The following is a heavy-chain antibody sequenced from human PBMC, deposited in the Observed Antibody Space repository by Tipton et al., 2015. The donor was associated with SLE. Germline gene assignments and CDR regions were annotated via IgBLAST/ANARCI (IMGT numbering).Heavy chain of an antibody. Sequence: QLVQSGAEVKKPGASVKVSCKASGYTFTNYGVSWVRQAPGQGLEWVAWISAYNGNTDYAQKLRGRVTVTTDTSTNTAYLEPRSLTSDDTALYYCARDVPASGSHLLDSWGQGTLVTVSS. CDR2: ISAYNGNT. CDR1: GYTFTNYG. V-gene: IGHV1-18*01. D-gene: IGHD6-13*01. CDR3: ARDVPASGSHLLDS. J-gene: IGHJ4*02.